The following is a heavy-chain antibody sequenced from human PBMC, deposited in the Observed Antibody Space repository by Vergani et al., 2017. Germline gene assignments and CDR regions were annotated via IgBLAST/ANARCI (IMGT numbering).Heavy chain of an antibody. V-gene: IGHV3-74*01. CDR1: GFTFSSYW. D-gene: IGHD3-10*01. CDR3: ARGLATMVRGVIANGLFDP. CDR2: INSDGSST. J-gene: IGHJ5*02. Sequence: EVQLVESGGGLVQPGGSLRLSCAASGFTFSSYWMHWVRQAPGKGLVWVSRINSDGSSTSYADSVKGRFTISRDNAKNTLYLQMNRLRAEDTAVYYCARGLATMVRGVIANGLFDPWGQGTLVTVSS.